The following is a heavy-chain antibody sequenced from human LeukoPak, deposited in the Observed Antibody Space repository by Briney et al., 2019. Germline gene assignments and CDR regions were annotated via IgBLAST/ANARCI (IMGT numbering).Heavy chain of an antibody. J-gene: IGHJ4*02. Sequence: SETLSLTCAVYGGSFSGYYWSWIRQPPGQGLKWIGEINHSGSTDYNPSLKSRVTMSVDTSKNQFSLKLSSVTAGHTHVYYCATRPRGWYWHYWGQGDLVTVSS. CDR2: INHSGST. D-gene: IGHD6-19*01. V-gene: IGHV4-34*01. CDR1: GGSFSGYY. CDR3: ATRPRGWYWHY.